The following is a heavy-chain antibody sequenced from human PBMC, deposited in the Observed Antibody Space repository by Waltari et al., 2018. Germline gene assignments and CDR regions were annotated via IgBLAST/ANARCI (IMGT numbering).Heavy chain of an antibody. D-gene: IGHD3-22*01. V-gene: IGHV3-30-3*01. J-gene: IGHJ3*02. CDR1: GFTFSSYA. CDR3: AREGVNDVYYYDSSGYYSPDAFEI. Sequence: QVQLVESGGGVVQPGRSLRLSCAASGFTFSSYAMHWVRQAPGQGLEWVAVITYDGSNNDHAASVKGRFTISRDNSKIPLDLQMNSLRAEDTAVYYCAREGVNDVYYYDSSGYYSPDAFEILGQVTMVTVSS. CDR2: ITYDGSNN.